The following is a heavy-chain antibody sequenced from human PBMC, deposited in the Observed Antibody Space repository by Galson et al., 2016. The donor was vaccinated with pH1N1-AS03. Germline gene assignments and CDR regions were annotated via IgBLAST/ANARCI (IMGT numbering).Heavy chain of an antibody. D-gene: IGHD2-2*01. CDR2: IQTTGNT. CDR3: VRGDRVITASNTRPEGGDY. CDR1: GDSTFDYY. Sequence: LSLTCTVSGDSTFDYYWNWIRQPPGKGLEWIGYIQTTGNTKYNPSLKSRVTMSIDTSKNQFSLNLSSVTAADTAVYYCVRGDRVITASNTRPEGGDYWDQGTLVTVSS. V-gene: IGHV4-4*09. J-gene: IGHJ4*02.